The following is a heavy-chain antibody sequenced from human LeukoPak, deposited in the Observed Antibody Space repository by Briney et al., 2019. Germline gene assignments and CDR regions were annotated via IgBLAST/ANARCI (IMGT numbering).Heavy chain of an antibody. V-gene: IGHV1-69*06. Sequence: GASVKVSCKASGGTFSSYAISWVRQAPGQGLEWMGGIIPIFGTANYAQKFQGRVTMTEDTSTDTAYMELSSLRSEDTAVYYCATGGGSGYDSSQRQWQYGMDVWGQGTTVTVSS. J-gene: IGHJ6*02. CDR3: ATGGGSGYDSSQRQWQYGMDV. CDR2: IIPIFGTA. CDR1: GGTFSSYA. D-gene: IGHD5-12*01.